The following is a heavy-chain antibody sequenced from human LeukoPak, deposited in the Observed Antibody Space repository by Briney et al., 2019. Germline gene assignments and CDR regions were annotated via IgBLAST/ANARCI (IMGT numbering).Heavy chain of an antibody. J-gene: IGHJ5*02. CDR1: GFTFSSYS. Sequence: PGGSLRLSCAASGFTFSSYSMNWVRQAPGKGLEWVSSISSSSSYIYYADSVKGRFTISRDNAKNSLYLKMNSLRAEAQAVYYCARSGYCSSTSCLNWFDPWGQGTLVTVSS. D-gene: IGHD2-2*01. V-gene: IGHV3-21*01. CDR2: ISSSSSYI. CDR3: ARSGYCSSTSCLNWFDP.